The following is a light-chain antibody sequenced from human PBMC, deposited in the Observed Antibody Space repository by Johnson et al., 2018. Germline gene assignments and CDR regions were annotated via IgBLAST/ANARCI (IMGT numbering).Light chain of an antibody. Sequence: QSVLTQPPSVSAAPGQKVTISCYGSSSNIGNNYVSWYQQLPGTAPKLLIYGNNKRPSGIPDRFSGSTSGMSATTGITGLQTGDEADYYCGTWDSSLSAGNVFGTGTKVTVL. V-gene: IGLV1-51*02. CDR1: SSNIGNNY. CDR3: GTWDSSLSAGNV. CDR2: GNN. J-gene: IGLJ1*01.